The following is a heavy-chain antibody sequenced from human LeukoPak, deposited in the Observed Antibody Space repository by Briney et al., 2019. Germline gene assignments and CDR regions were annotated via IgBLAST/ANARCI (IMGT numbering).Heavy chain of an antibody. CDR3: ARSGYSYGYCDY. CDR1: GFTFSSYA. Sequence: GGSLRLSCAASGFTFSSYAMHWVRQAPGKGLEWVAVISYDGSNKYYADSVKGRFTISRDNSKNTLYLQMNSLRAEDTAVYYCARSGYSYGYCDYWGQGTLVTVSS. D-gene: IGHD5-18*01. CDR2: ISYDGSNK. J-gene: IGHJ4*02. V-gene: IGHV3-30-3*01.